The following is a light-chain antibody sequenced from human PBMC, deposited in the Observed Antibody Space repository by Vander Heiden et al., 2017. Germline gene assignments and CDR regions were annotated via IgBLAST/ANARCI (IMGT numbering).Light chain of an antibody. V-gene: IGLV2-11*01. J-gene: IGLJ1*01. CDR3: CSYAGSYTFV. CDR2: DVS. Sequence: QSALTQPRSVSGSPGRSVTISCTGTSSDVGCYNYVSWYQQHPGKAPKLMIYDVSKRPSGVPDRFSGSKSGNTASLTISGLQAEDEADYYCCSYAGSYTFVFGTGTKVTVL. CDR1: SSDVGCYNY.